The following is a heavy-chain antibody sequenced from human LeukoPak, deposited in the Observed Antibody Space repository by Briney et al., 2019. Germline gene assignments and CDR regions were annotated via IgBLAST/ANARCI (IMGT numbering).Heavy chain of an antibody. CDR1: GYTFTGYY. CDR2: INPNSGGT. D-gene: IGHD6-19*01. J-gene: IGHJ4*02. V-gene: IGHV1-2*02. Sequence: ASVKVSCKASGYTFTGYYMHWVRQAPGQGLEWMGWINPNSGGTNYAQKFQGRVTMTRDTSISTAYMELSRLRSDDTAVYYCARVDSSGWCYFDYWGQGTLVTVSS. CDR3: ARVDSSGWCYFDY.